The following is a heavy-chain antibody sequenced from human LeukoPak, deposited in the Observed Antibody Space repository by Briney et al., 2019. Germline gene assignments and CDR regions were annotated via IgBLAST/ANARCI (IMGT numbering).Heavy chain of an antibody. CDR2: IWYDGTNK. D-gene: IGHD6-19*01. Sequence: PGRSLRLSCAASGFTFSDYGMHWVRQAPGKGLEWVAVIWYDGTNKYYADSVEGRFTISRDNSKNTLYLQMSSLRAEDTAVYYCARTRYNSGGGDYWGQGTRVTVSP. CDR3: ARTRYNSGGGDY. CDR1: GFTFSDYG. J-gene: IGHJ4*02. V-gene: IGHV3-33*01.